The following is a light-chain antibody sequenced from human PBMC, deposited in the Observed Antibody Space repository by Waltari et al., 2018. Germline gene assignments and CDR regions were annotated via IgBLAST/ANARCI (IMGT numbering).Light chain of an antibody. V-gene: IGKV1-16*02. CDR1: QGISNY. CDR2: GAS. CDR3: QQYYNYPFT. J-gene: IGKJ4*01. Sequence: DIQMIQSPSSLSASVGDTINITCRASQGISNYLGWFQQRPGKAPKSLIYGASNLQSGVPSNFSGSGSETDFSLTITNLQPEHFATYYCQQYYNYPFTFGGGTKVEI.